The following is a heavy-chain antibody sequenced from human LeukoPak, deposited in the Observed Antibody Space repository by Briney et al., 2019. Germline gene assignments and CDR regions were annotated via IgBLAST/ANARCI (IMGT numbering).Heavy chain of an antibody. CDR1: GFTFSSYG. Sequence: GRSLRLSCAASGFTFSSYGMHWVRQAPGKGLEWVAVIWYDGSNKYYADSVKGRFTISRDNSKNTLYLQMNSLRAEDTAVYYCARGGDAYCGGDCYLDYWGQGTLVTVSS. J-gene: IGHJ4*02. V-gene: IGHV3-33*01. D-gene: IGHD2-21*02. CDR3: ARGGDAYCGGDCYLDY. CDR2: IWYDGSNK.